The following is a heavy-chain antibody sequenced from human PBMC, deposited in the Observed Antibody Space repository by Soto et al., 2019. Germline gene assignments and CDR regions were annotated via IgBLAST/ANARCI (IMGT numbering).Heavy chain of an antibody. V-gene: IGHV1-69*13. J-gene: IGHJ4*02. CDR2: IIPIFGTA. CDR3: ARDSALPGAVAGRLDY. CDR1: GGTFSSYA. Sequence: SVKVSCKASGGTFSSYAISWVRQAPGQGLEWMGGIIPIFGTANYAQKFQGRVTITADESTSTAYMELSSLRSEDTAVYYCARDSALPGAVAGRLDYWGQGTLVTVSS. D-gene: IGHD6-19*01.